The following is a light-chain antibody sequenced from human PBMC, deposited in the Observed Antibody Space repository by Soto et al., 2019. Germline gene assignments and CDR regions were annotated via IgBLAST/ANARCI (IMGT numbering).Light chain of an antibody. CDR1: QSISSY. Sequence: DIQMTQSPSSLSASVGDRVTITCRASQSISSYLNWYQQKPGKAPKLLIYAASSLQSGVPSRFSGSGFGTDFTLTISSLQPEDFAAYFCQQSYRSPYTFGQGTKVDIK. V-gene: IGKV1-39*01. J-gene: IGKJ2*01. CDR2: AAS. CDR3: QQSYRSPYT.